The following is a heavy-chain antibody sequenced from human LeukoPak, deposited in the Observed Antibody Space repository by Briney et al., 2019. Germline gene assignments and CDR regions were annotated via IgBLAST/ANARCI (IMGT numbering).Heavy chain of an antibody. V-gene: IGHV3-23*01. CDR1: GFTFTSYA. CDR2: ISGGGSST. CDR3: AKESGQLDV. Sequence: GGSLRLSCAASGFTFTSYAMSWVRQAPGKGLEWVSVISGGGSSTYFADSVKGRFTISRDNSKNTLYLQMNSLRGEDTAVYYCAKESGQLDVWGKGTTVTVSS. J-gene: IGHJ6*04. D-gene: IGHD3-3*01.